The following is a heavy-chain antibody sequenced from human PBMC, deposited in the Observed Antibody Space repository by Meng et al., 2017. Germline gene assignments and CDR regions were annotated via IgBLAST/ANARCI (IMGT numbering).Heavy chain of an antibody. CDR2: INTNTGNP. J-gene: IGHJ5*02. V-gene: IGHV7-4-1*02. Sequence: QVQLGQSGSEFKKPGASVKVSLKASGYPLLSYAMNWVRPAPGQGLEWMGWINTNTGNPTYAQGFTGRFVFSLDTSVSTAYLQISSLKAEDIAVYYCARESWFDPWGQGTLVTVSS. CDR1: GYPLLSYA. CDR3: ARESWFDP.